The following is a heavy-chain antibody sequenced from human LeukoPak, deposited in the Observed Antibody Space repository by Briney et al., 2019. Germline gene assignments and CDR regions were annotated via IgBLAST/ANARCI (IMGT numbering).Heavy chain of an antibody. CDR2: INHNSGST. D-gene: IGHD3-22*01. CDR3: ARVRDRMIVVVNLDY. V-gene: IGHV1-2*02. J-gene: IGHJ4*02. CDR1: VNSFTGYY. Sequence: ASVTVSYKASVNSFTGYYILWVPQPPPQELEGRVWINHNSGSTNYPQMLQGTVPMTRDTSISTAYMELSRRRSDDTAVYYCARVRDRMIVVVNLDYWGQGTLVTVSS.